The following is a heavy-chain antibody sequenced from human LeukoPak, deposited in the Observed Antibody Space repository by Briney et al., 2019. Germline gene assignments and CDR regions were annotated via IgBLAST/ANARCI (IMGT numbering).Heavy chain of an antibody. Sequence: ASVKVSCKASGYTFTGFYMHWVRQAPGQGLEWMGWINPSGGATNYAQKFQGRVTMTRDTSITTAYMDLSRLRSDDTAVYYCATWSSSWSAFDLWGQGTMLVVSS. D-gene: IGHD6-13*01. V-gene: IGHV1-2*02. J-gene: IGHJ3*01. CDR2: INPSGGAT. CDR1: GYTFTGFY. CDR3: ATWSSSWSAFDL.